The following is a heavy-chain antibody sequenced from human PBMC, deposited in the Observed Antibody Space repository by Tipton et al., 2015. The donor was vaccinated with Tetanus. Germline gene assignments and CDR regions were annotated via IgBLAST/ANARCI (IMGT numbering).Heavy chain of an antibody. D-gene: IGHD5-18*01. J-gene: IGHJ4*02. CDR1: GGSFSGYY. Sequence: TLSLTCAVYGGSFSGYYWSWIRQPPGKGLEWIGEINHSGSTNYNPSLKSRVTISVDTSKNQFSLKLSSVTAADTAVYYCARSLRGYSYGYFDYWGQGTLVTVSS. CDR3: ARSLRGYSYGYFDY. CDR2: INHSGST. V-gene: IGHV4-34*01.